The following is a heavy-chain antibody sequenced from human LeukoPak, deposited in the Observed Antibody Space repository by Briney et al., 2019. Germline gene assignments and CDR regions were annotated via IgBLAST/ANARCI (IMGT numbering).Heavy chain of an antibody. CDR3: ARIGYCSSTSCHHAYLLGYYYYGMDV. CDR2: INAGNGNT. D-gene: IGHD2-2*01. J-gene: IGHJ6*02. CDR1: GYTFTSYA. V-gene: IGHV1-3*01. Sequence: ASVKVSCKASGYTFTSYAIHWVRQAPGQRLEWMGWINAGNGNTKYSQKFQGRVTITRDTSASTAYMELSSLRSEDTAVYYCARIGYCSSTSCHHAYLLGYYYYGMDVWGQGTTVTVSS.